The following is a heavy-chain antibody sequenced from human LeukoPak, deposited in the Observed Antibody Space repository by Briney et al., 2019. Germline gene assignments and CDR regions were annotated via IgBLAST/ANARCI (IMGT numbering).Heavy chain of an antibody. V-gene: IGHV3-11*04. D-gene: IGHD1-1*01. J-gene: IGHJ4*02. CDR2: ISSPSHTI. Sequence: GGSLRLSCAASGFTFSDYYMSWIRQAPGKGLECVSYISSPSHTIFYADSVKGRFSISRDDATNSLYLQMNSLRVDDTAIYYCARDPRTVRIWGQGTLVTVSS. CDR1: GFTFSDYY. CDR3: ARDPRTVRI.